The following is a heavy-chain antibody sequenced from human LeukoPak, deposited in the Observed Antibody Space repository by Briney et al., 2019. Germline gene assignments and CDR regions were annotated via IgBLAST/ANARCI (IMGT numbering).Heavy chain of an antibody. J-gene: IGHJ6*04. CDR1: GGSISSGDYY. CDR3: ARGRYCSSTSCYPYYYYGMDV. Sequence: SETLSLTCIVSGGSISSGDYYWSWIRQPPGKGLEWIGYIYYSGSTYYNPSLKSRVTISVDTSKNQFSLKLSYVTAADTAVYYCARGRYCSSTSCYPYYYYGMDVWGKGTTVTVSS. V-gene: IGHV4-30-4*01. CDR2: IYYSGST. D-gene: IGHD2-2*01.